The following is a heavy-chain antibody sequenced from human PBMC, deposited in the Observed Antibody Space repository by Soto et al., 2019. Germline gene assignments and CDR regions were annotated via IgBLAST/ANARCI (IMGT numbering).Heavy chain of an antibody. Sequence: AGSLSLSCAASGFTFDNYGMLWVRQAPGKGLEWVALISYDDSYRYYTNSVRGRFTISRDNSKNMVLLHMNSLQGDDTAVYYCVGGDYCDHFDFWGQGTMVTV. CDR3: VGGDYCDHFDF. V-gene: IGHV3-33*08. CDR2: ISYDDSYR. J-gene: IGHJ4*02. CDR1: GFTFDNYG. D-gene: IGHD4-17*01.